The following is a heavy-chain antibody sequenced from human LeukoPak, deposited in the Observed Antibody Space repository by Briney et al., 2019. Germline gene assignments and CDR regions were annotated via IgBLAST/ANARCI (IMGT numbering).Heavy chain of an antibody. Sequence: SETLSLTCSVSGYSVSSDSYWGWIRQPPGKGLEWIGSIHHSGSTFYNPSLKSRVTISVDTSKNQFSLKLSSVTAADTAVYYCARKSIHSGRVTWFDPWGQGTLVTVSS. D-gene: IGHD1-26*01. CDR3: ARKSIHSGRVTWFDP. V-gene: IGHV4-38-2*02. CDR2: IHHSGST. J-gene: IGHJ5*02. CDR1: GYSVSSDSY.